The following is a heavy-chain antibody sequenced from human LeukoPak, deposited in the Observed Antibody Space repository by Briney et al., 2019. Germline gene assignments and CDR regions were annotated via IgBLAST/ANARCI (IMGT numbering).Heavy chain of an antibody. D-gene: IGHD6-25*01. CDR3: AREGAAEAKNFDY. V-gene: IGHV1-46*01. CDR2: INLNAVTT. CDR1: GGTFSSYA. Sequence: GASVKVSCKASGGTFSSYAISWMRQAPGQGLEWVGIINLNAVTTRYAQKFQGRITVTRDTSTSTVYMELSSLRSEDTAVYFCAREGAAEAKNFDYWGQGTLVIVSS. J-gene: IGHJ4*02.